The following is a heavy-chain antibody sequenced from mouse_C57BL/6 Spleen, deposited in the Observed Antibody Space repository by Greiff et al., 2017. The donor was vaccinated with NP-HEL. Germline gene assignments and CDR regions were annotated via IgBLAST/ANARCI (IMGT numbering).Heavy chain of an antibody. CDR3: ARYWDRAMDY. Sequence: QVQLKQSGPELVKPGASVKISCKASGYAFSSSWMNWVKQRPGKGLEWIGRIYPGDGDTTYNGKFKGKATLTADKSSSTAYMQLSSLTSEDSAVYFCARYWDRAMDYWGQGTSVTVSS. D-gene: IGHD4-1*01. J-gene: IGHJ4*01. CDR1: GYAFSSSW. V-gene: IGHV1-82*01. CDR2: IYPGDGDT.